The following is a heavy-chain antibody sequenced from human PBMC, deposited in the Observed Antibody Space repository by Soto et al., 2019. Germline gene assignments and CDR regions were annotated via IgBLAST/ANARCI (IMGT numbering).Heavy chain of an antibody. CDR2: IYYSGST. D-gene: IGHD3-22*01. Sequence: SETLSLTCTVSGGSISSSSYYWGWIRQPPGKGLEWIGSIYYSGSTYYNPSLKSRVTISVDTSKNQFSLKLSSVTAADTAVYYCASTKYDSSGYYADYWGQGTLVTVSS. CDR1: GGSISSSSYY. CDR3: ASTKYDSSGYYADY. V-gene: IGHV4-39*01. J-gene: IGHJ4*02.